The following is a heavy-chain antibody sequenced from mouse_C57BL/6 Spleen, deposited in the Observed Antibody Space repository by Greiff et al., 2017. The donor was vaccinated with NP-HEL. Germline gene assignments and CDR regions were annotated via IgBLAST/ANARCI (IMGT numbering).Heavy chain of an antibody. CDR3: ARELFAY. V-gene: IGHV1-26*01. CDR2: INPNNGGT. J-gene: IGHJ3*01. CDR1: GYTFTDYY. Sequence: EVQLQQSGPELVKPGASVKISCKASGYTFTDYYMNWVKQSHGKSLEWIGDINPNNGGTSYNQKFKGKATLTVDKSSSTAYIELRSLTSEDSAVYYGARELFAYWGQGTLVTVSA.